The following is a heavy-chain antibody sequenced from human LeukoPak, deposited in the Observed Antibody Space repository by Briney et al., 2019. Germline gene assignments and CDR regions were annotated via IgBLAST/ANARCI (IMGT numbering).Heavy chain of an antibody. V-gene: IGHV4-4*07. J-gene: IGHJ4*02. Sequence: SETLSLTCTVSGGSMSSYYWSWIRQPAGKGLEWIGRIYTSGSTYYNPSLKSRVTMSVDTSKNQFSLKLSSVTAADTAVYYCARDLMTTVTIRYFDYWGQGTLVTVSS. CDR1: GGSMSSYY. D-gene: IGHD4-17*01. CDR2: IYTSGST. CDR3: ARDLMTTVTIRYFDY.